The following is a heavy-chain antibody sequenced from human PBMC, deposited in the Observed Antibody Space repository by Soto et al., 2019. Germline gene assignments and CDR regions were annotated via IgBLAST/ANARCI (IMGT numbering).Heavy chain of an antibody. J-gene: IGHJ6*02. Sequence: SETLSLTCTVSGGSISGSSYYWGWIRQPPGKGLEWIGNVYYGGSTYYNPSLKSRVTISVETSKSQFSLKLSSVTAADTAVYYCAGGDYYHSSGYYFYYYTMDVWGQGTTVT. D-gene: IGHD3-22*01. V-gene: IGHV4-39*01. CDR1: GGSISGSSYY. CDR3: AGGDYYHSSGYYFYYYTMDV. CDR2: VYYGGST.